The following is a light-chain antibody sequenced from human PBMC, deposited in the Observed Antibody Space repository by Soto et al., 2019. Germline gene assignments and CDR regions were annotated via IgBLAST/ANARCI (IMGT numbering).Light chain of an antibody. CDR2: GAS. CDR3: QQYGSSQYT. J-gene: IGKJ2*01. CDR1: QSVNNNY. Sequence: EIVLTQSPGTLSLSPGERATLSCGASQSVNNNYLAWYQQKPGQAPRLLIYGASSRATGIPDRFSGSGSGTDFTLPISRLEPEDFAVYYCQQYGSSQYTFGQGTKLEIK. V-gene: IGKV3-20*01.